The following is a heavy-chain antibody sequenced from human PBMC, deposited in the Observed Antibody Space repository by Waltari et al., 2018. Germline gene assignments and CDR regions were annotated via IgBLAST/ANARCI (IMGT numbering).Heavy chain of an antibody. Sequence: QVQLQQWGAGLLKPSETLSLTCAVYGGSFSGYYWSWIRQPPGKGLEWIGEINHSGSTNYNPSLKSRVTISVDTSKNQFSLKLSSVTAADTAVYYCAREREGEHGWYLRSYYYYMDVWGKGTTVTVSS. J-gene: IGHJ6*03. CDR3: AREREGEHGWYLRSYYYYMDV. V-gene: IGHV4-34*01. CDR1: GGSFSGYY. CDR2: INHSGST. D-gene: IGHD2-15*01.